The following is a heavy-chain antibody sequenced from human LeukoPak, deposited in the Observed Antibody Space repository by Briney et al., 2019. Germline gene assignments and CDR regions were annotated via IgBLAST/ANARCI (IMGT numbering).Heavy chain of an antibody. Sequence: SVRVSFKASGGTFSSYTISWVRQAPGQGLEWMGRIIPILGIANYAQKFQGRVTITADKSTSTAYMELSSLRSEDTAVYYCARGIVYGGNTRYFDYWGQGTLVTVSS. J-gene: IGHJ4*02. CDR2: IIPILGIA. V-gene: IGHV1-69*02. CDR3: ARGIVYGGNTRYFDY. D-gene: IGHD4-23*01. CDR1: GGTFSSYT.